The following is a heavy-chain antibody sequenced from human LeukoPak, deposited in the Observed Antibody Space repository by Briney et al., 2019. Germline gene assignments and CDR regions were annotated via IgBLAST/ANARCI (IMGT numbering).Heavy chain of an antibody. D-gene: IGHD6-19*01. V-gene: IGHV3-23*01. J-gene: IGHJ3*02. Sequence: PGGSLRLSCAASGFTFSSYAMSWVRQAPGKGLEWVSNISGSGRTYYADSVKGRFTISRDNFKNTLYLQMNSLRVEDTAIYYCAKFEAGSDAFDIWGQGTMVTVSS. CDR2: ISGSGRT. CDR1: GFTFSSYA. CDR3: AKFEAGSDAFDI.